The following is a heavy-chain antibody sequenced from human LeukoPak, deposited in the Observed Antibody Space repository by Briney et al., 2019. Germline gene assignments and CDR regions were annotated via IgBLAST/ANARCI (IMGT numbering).Heavy chain of an antibody. D-gene: IGHD2-2*01. J-gene: IGHJ5*02. V-gene: IGHV4-34*01. CDR3: ARGPFMVVVPAANNWFDP. CDR2: INHSGST. CDR1: GGSFSGYY. Sequence: PSETLSLTCAVYGGSFSGYYWSWIRQPPGKGLEWIGEINHSGSTNYNPSLKSRVTISVDTSKNQFSLKLSSVTAADTAVYYCARGPFMVVVPAANNWFDPWGQGTLVTVSS.